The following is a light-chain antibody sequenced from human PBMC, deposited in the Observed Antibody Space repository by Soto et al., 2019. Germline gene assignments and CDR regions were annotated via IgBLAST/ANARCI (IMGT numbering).Light chain of an antibody. CDR1: QSVSSN. V-gene: IGKV3-15*01. CDR3: QQYNNWPWT. Sequence: EVVMTQSPATLSVSPGERATLSCRASQSVSSNLACYQQKPGQAPRLLIYRASTRATGIPARFSGSGSGTDFTLTISSLQSEDFAVYYCQQYNNWPWTFELGTKVEVK. J-gene: IGKJ1*01. CDR2: RAS.